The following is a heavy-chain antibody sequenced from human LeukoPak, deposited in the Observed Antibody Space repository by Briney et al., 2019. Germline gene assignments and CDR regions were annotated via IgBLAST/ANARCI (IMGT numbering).Heavy chain of an antibody. V-gene: IGHV1-69*04. CDR3: ARDLEAFGEYGNDY. D-gene: IGHD3-10*01. CDR2: IIPILGIA. J-gene: IGHJ4*02. CDR1: GGTFSSYA. Sequence: SVKVSCKASGGTFSSYAISWVRQAPGQGLEWMGRIIPILGIANYAQKFQGRVTITADKSTSTAYMELSSLRPEDTAVYYCARDLEAFGEYGNDYWGQGTLVTVSS.